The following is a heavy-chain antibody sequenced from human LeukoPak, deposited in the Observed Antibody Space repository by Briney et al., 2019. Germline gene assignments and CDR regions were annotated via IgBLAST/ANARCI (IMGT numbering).Heavy chain of an antibody. J-gene: IGHJ6*03. V-gene: IGHV3-66*02. CDR2: IYSGRRT. Sequence: GGSLRLSCAASGFSVSLNYMTWVRQAPGKGLEWVPVIYSGRRTYYGESEKGRFTISRDNAKNTLYLQMNSLRDEDTAVYYCARDPGIAARGGLYMDVWGKGTTVTVSS. CDR1: GFSVSLNY. D-gene: IGHD6-13*01. CDR3: ARDPGIAARGGLYMDV.